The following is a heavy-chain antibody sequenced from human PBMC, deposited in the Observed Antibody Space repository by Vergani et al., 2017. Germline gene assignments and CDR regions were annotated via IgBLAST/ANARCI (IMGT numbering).Heavy chain of an antibody. CDR2: IFSNDEK. CDR3: ARIPGFGSGSFSRVDAFDI. V-gene: IGHV2-26*01. D-gene: IGHD3-10*01. J-gene: IGHJ3*02. Sequence: QITLKESGPTLVKPTQTLTLTCTVSGFSLSNARMGVSWIRQPPGKALEWLAHIFSNDEKSYSTSLKCRLTISKDTSKSQVVLTMTNMDPVDTATYYCARIPGFGSGSFSRVDAFDIWGQGTMVTVSS. CDR1: GFSLSNARMG.